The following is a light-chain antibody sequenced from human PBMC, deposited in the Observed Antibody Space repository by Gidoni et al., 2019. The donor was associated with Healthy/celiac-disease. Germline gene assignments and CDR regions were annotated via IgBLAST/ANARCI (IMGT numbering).Light chain of an antibody. CDR2: AAS. CDR3: QQLSSSPLT. V-gene: IGKV1-9*01. CDR1: QGISSY. J-gene: IGKJ3*01. Sequence: DSQLTQSPAFLSASVGDRVTITCRASQGISSYLAWYQQKPGKAPKLLIYAASTLQGGVPSRFRGSGSGTEFTLTISSLRPEDFATYSCQQLSSSPLTFGPXTKVDIK.